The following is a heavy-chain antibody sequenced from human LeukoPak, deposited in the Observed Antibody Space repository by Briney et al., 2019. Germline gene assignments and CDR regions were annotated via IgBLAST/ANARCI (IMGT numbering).Heavy chain of an antibody. Sequence: SETLSLTCSVSGSSMNLYSWNWIRQSPGKGLEWIGYIYYSGSTNYNPSLKSRVTISVDTSKNQFSLKLSSVTAADTAVYYCARHRGTLYYDSSGYYGCYFDYWGQGTLVTVSS. CDR2: IYYSGST. CDR3: ARHRGTLYYDSSGYYGCYFDY. V-gene: IGHV4-59*08. D-gene: IGHD3-22*01. J-gene: IGHJ4*02. CDR1: GSSMNLYS.